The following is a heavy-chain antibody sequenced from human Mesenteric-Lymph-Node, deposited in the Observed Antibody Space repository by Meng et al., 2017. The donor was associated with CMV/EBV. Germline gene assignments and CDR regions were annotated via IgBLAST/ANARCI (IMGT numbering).Heavy chain of an antibody. Sequence: GESLKISCAASGFTFSSYAMHWVRQAPGKGLEWVSLIYSGGSGTHYADSVKGRFTISRDNSKNTLFLQMNSLRAEDTAFYYCAKRDGDYALDCWGQGTLVTVSS. V-gene: IGHV3-23*03. D-gene: IGHD4-17*01. CDR3: AKRDGDYALDC. CDR1: GFTFSSYA. CDR2: IYSGGSGT. J-gene: IGHJ4*02.